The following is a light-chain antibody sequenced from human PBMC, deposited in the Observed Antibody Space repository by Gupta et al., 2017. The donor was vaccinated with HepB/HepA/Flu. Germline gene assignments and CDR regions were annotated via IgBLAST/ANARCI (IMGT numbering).Light chain of an antibody. J-gene: IGKJ1*01. CDR3: QQYNDWPRT. CDR1: QRISSN. Sequence: IVMTQSPATLSASPGERAVLSCRASQRISSNLVWYQQKPGQAPRLLIYDASSRASGIPARFSGSGSGTEFTLTISSLQSEDFAVFYCQQYNDWPRTFGQGTKVEVK. CDR2: DAS. V-gene: IGKV3-15*01.